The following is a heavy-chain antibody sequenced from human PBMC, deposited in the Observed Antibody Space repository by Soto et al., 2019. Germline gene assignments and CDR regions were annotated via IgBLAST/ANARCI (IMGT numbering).Heavy chain of an antibody. Sequence: GGSLRLSCTASGFTVGDYAMSWFRQAPGKGLEWVGFIRSKAYGGTTEYAASVKGRFTISRDDSKSIAYLQMNSLKTEDTAVYYCTRDRVPGYYDFWSGYFAQPDMDVWGKGTTVTVSS. J-gene: IGHJ6*03. CDR3: TRDRVPGYYDFWSGYFAQPDMDV. V-gene: IGHV3-49*03. CDR1: GFTVGDYA. CDR2: IRSKAYGGTT. D-gene: IGHD3-3*01.